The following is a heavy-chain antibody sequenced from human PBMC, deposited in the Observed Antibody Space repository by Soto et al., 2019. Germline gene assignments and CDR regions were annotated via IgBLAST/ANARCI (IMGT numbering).Heavy chain of an antibody. J-gene: IGHJ6*02. V-gene: IGHV3-33*01. CDR3: ARGGGLIRGVIIYYGMDV. CDR2: IWYDGSNK. CDR1: GFTFSSYG. Sequence: GGSLRLSCAASGFTFSSYGMHWVRQAPGKGLEWVAVIWYDGSNKYYADSVKGRFTISRDNSKSTLYLQMNSLRAEDTAVYYCARGGGLIRGVIIYYGMDVWGQGTTVTVSS. D-gene: IGHD3-10*01.